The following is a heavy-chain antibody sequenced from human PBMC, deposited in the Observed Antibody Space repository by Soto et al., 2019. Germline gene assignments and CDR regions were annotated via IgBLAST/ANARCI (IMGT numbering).Heavy chain of an antibody. CDR2: ISYDGSNK. CDR3: ARAYCSGGSCQSTTIDY. D-gene: IGHD2-15*01. CDR1: GFTFSSYA. J-gene: IGHJ4*02. Sequence: QVQLVESGGGVVQPGRSLRLSCAASGFTFSSYAMHWVRQAPGKGLEWVAVISYDGSNKYYADSVKGRFTISRDNSKNTLYLQMNSLRAEDTAVYYCARAYCSGGSCQSTTIDYWGQGTLVTVSS. V-gene: IGHV3-30-3*01.